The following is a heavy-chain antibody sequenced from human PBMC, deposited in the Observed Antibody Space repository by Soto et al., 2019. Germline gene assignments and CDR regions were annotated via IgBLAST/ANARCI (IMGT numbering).Heavy chain of an antibody. Sequence: GSLRLSCAASGFSFSSHSMKWVRQAPGKGLEWVSYISSSGSTIYYADSVKGRFTISGDNAKNSLYLQMNSLRDDDTAVYYCARGRGYCGGTNCYLDYWGQGALVTVSS. V-gene: IGHV3-48*02. CDR2: ISSSGSTI. CDR1: GFSFSSHS. D-gene: IGHD2-21*01. J-gene: IGHJ4*02. CDR3: ARGRGYCGGTNCYLDY.